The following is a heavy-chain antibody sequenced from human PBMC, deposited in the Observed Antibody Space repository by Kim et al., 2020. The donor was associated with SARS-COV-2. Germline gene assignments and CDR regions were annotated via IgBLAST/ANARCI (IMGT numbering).Heavy chain of an antibody. V-gene: IGHV3-15*01. J-gene: IGHJ4*02. D-gene: IGHD6-13*01. Sequence: GGSLRLSCAASGFTFSNAWMSWVRQAPGKGLEWVGRIKSKTDGGTTDYAAPVKGRFTISRDDSKNTLYLQMNSLKTEDTAVYYCTAHSSSWYEDFDYWGQGTLVTVSS. CDR1: GFTFSNAW. CDR3: TAHSSSWYEDFDY. CDR2: IKSKTDGGTT.